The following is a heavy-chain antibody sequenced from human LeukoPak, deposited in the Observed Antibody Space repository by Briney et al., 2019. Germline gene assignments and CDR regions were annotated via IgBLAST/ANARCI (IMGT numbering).Heavy chain of an antibody. Sequence: KTSETLSLTCTVSGVYITNGLYFWNWIRQPAGKGLEWIGRIYSNGDTNYSPSLKSRVTISVDTSKNQFSLKLSSVTAADTAVYYCARVTMIVERVAFDIWGQGTMVTVSS. CDR3: ARVTMIVERVAFDI. J-gene: IGHJ3*02. CDR1: GVYITNGLYF. CDR2: IYSNGDT. D-gene: IGHD3-22*01. V-gene: IGHV4-61*02.